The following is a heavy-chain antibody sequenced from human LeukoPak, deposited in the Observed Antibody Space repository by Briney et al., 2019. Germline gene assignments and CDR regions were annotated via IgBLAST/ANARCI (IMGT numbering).Heavy chain of an antibody. CDR3: AREPSGSYLDY. CDR2: IYYSGST. CDR1: GGSISSYY. J-gene: IGHJ4*02. Sequence: SETLSLTCTVSGGSISSYYWSWIRQPPGKGLEWIGYIYYSGSTNYNPPLKSRVTISVDTSKNQFSLKLSSVTAADTAVYYCAREPSGSYLDYWGQGTLVTVSS. V-gene: IGHV4-59*01. D-gene: IGHD1-26*01.